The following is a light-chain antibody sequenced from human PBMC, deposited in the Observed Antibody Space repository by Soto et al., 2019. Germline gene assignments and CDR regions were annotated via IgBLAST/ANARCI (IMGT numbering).Light chain of an antibody. CDR2: DAS. J-gene: IGKJ4*01. CDR1: QGVRNN. CDR3: QQYEDPPVT. V-gene: IGKV1-33*01. Sequence: DIQLTQSPSSLSASVGDRVTFTCQASQGVRNNLNWYQQKSGQAPKLLIHDASNLQTGAPSRFSGSGSGTDFSFTISSLQTEDIATYYCQQYEDPPVTFGGGTKVEIK.